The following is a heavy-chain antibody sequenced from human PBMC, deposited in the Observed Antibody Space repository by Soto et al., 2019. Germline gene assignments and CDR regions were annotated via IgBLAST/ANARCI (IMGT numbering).Heavy chain of an antibody. J-gene: IGHJ4*02. CDR3: ATSRPGIAAAVFDY. V-gene: IGHV1-46*01. Sequence: ASVKVSCKASGYTFTSYYMHWVRQAPGQGLEWMGIISASGGNTNYAQKFQGRVTMTTDTSTSTVYMELRSLRSDDTAVYYCATSRPGIAAAVFDYWGQGTLVTVSS. D-gene: IGHD6-13*01. CDR2: ISASGGNT. CDR1: GYTFTSYY.